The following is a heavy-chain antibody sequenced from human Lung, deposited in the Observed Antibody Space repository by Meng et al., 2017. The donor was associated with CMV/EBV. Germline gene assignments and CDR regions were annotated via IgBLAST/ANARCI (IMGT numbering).Heavy chain of an antibody. Sequence: GESLMIYCTASEFIFNAYSATWVRQAPGKGLEWVASISRSNDHIEYAHSVKGRFTISRDNAGNSLFLRMARMRAEDTAVYYCAKGWRERDYDMDDWGQGTTVTVSS. J-gene: IGHJ6*02. CDR3: AKGWRERDYDMDD. CDR1: EFIFNAYS. D-gene: IGHD1-1*01. V-gene: IGHV3-21*01. CDR2: ISRSNDHI.